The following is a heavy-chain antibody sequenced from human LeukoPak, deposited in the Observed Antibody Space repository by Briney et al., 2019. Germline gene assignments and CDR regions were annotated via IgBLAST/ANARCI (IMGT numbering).Heavy chain of an antibody. CDR2: INPNSGGT. Sequence: ASVKVSCKASGYTFTGYYMHWVRQAPGQGREWMGWINPNSGGTNYAQKFQGRVTMTRDTSISTAYMELSRLRSDDTAVYYCARPPIDYYYYGMDVWGQGTTATVSS. V-gene: IGHV1-2*02. CDR3: ARPPIDYYYYGMDV. J-gene: IGHJ6*02. D-gene: IGHD3-22*01. CDR1: GYTFTGYY.